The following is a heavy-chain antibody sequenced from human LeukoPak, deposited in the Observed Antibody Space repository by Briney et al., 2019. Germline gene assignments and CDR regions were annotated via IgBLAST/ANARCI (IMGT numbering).Heavy chain of an antibody. CDR3: ARDREQWLVDSFDI. CDR2: ILSDGSIT. J-gene: IGHJ3*02. Sequence: QAGGSVRLSCAASGFTFSSFYMHWDRHAPGKGLVWVSRILSDGSITRYADSVKGRFTISRDNAKNSLYLQMNSLRVEDTAVYYCARDREQWLVDSFDIWGQGTIVAVSS. CDR1: GFTFSSFY. V-gene: IGHV3-74*01. D-gene: IGHD6-19*01.